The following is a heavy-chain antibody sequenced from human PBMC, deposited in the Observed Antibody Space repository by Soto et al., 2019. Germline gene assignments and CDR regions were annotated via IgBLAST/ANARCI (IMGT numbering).Heavy chain of an antibody. Sequence: GGSLRLSCAASGFTFSYYAMGWVRQAPGKGLEWVSVISDSGGTTYYTDSVKGRFTISRDNSKNTLYLQMSSLRAEDTAIYYCAKDATRRNGWYYFDYWGQGSLVTVSS. CDR3: AKDATRRNGWYYFDY. CDR1: GFTFSYYA. V-gene: IGHV3-23*01. D-gene: IGHD6-19*01. J-gene: IGHJ4*02. CDR2: ISDSGGTT.